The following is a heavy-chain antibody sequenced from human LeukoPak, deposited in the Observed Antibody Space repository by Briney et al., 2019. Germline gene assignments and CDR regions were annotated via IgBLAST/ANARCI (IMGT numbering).Heavy chain of an antibody. CDR2: INPNSGGT. V-gene: IGHV1-2*02. D-gene: IGHD3-3*01. CDR3: ARVKTEYYGFWSGYSHYYGMDV. CDR1: GYTFTGYY. Sequence: GASVKVSCKASGYTFTGYYMHWVRQAPGQGLEWMGWINPNSGGTNYAQKFQGRVTMTRDTSISTAYMELSRLRSDDTAVYYCARVKTEYYGFWSGYSHYYGMDVWGQGTTVTVSS. J-gene: IGHJ6*02.